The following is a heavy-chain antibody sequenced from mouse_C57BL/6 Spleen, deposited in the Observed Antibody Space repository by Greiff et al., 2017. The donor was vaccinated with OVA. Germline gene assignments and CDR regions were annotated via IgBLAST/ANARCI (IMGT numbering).Heavy chain of an antibody. CDR3: ARHYDYDGDFDY. Sequence: QVQLKQSGPGLVQPSQSLSITCTVSGFSLTSYGVHWVRQSPGKGLEWLGVIWSGGSTDYNAAFISRLSISKDNSKSQVFFKMNSLQADDTAIYYCARHYDYDGDFDYWGQGTTLTVSS. J-gene: IGHJ2*01. CDR2: IWSGGST. D-gene: IGHD2-4*01. CDR1: GFSLTSYG. V-gene: IGHV2-2*01.